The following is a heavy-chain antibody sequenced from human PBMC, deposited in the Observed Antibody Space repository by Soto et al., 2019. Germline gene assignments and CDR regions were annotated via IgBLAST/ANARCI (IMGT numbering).Heavy chain of an antibody. Sequence: SETLSLTCAVYGGSFSGYYWSWIRQPPGKGLEWIGEINHSGSTNYNPSLKSRVTISVDTSKNQFSLKLSSVTAADTAVYYCARGPVCSSGYYYYYYGMDVWGQGTTVTVSS. CDR3: ARGPVCSSGYYYYYYGMDV. CDR1: GGSFSGYY. CDR2: INHSGST. J-gene: IGHJ6*02. D-gene: IGHD3-22*01. V-gene: IGHV4-34*01.